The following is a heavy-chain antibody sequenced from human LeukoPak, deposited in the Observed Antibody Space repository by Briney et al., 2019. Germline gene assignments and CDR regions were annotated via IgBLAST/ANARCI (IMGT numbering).Heavy chain of an antibody. CDR3: AKSNGYGLIDI. V-gene: IGHV3-7*01. CDR2: IKQDGSEK. J-gene: IGHJ3*02. Sequence: GGSLRLSCAASGFTFSSYWMSWVRQAPGKGLEWVANIKQDGSEKYYVDSVKGRLTISRDNAKNSLYLQMNSLRAEDTAVYYCAKSNGYGLIDIWGQGTMVTVSS. D-gene: IGHD3-10*01. CDR1: GFTFSSYW.